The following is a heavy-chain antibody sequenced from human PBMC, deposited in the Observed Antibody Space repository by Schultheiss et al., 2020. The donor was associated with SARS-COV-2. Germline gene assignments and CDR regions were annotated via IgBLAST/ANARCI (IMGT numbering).Heavy chain of an antibody. CDR3: ARGLYYYDSSGYYYYGMDV. Sequence: SETLSLTCAVSGYSISSGYYWSWIRQPPGKGLEWIGEINHSGSTNYNPSLKSRVTISVDTSKNQFSLKLSSVTAADTAVYYCARGLYYYDSSGYYYYGMDVWGQGTTVTVSS. V-gene: IGHV4-34*01. J-gene: IGHJ6*02. D-gene: IGHD3-22*01. CDR1: GYSISSGYY. CDR2: INHSGST.